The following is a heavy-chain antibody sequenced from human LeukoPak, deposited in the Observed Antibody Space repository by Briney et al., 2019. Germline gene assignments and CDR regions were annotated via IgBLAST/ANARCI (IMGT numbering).Heavy chain of an antibody. J-gene: IGHJ4*02. D-gene: IGHD4-11*01. Sequence: ASVKVSCKASGYTFTSCDINWVRQATGQGLEWMGWMNPNSGNTGYAQKFQGRVTITRNTSISTAYMELSSLRSEDTAVYYCARGERDDYSKNFDYWGQGTLVTVSS. V-gene: IGHV1-8*03. CDR2: MNPNSGNT. CDR1: GYTFTSCD. CDR3: ARGERDDYSKNFDY.